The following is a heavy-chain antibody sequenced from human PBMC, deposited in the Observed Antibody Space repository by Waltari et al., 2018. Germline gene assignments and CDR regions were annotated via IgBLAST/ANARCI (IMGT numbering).Heavy chain of an antibody. CDR2: IGYDGSSK. J-gene: IGHJ6*02. V-gene: IGHV3-33*01. D-gene: IGHD6-6*01. CDR1: GFIFSRYG. Sequence: QVQLVESGGGEVQPGRSLRLSCAASGFIFSRYGMHWVRQAPGKGLEWVAVIGYDGSSKYDADSVKGRFTISRDNSKNTLYLQMNSLRAEDTAVYCCARALYSSSWYYYYYGMDVWGQGTTVTVSS. CDR3: ARALYSSSWYYYYYGMDV.